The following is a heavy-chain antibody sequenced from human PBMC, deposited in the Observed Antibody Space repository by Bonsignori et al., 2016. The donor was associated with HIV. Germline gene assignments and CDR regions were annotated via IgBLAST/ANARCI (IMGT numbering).Heavy chain of an antibody. Sequence: WVRQAPGQGLEWMGGIIPIFGTANYAQKFQGRVTITADESTSTAYMELSSLRSEDTAVYYCARDLGSITIFGVVNRVGDAFDIWGQGTMVTVSS. CDR2: IIPIFGTA. CDR3: ARDLGSITIFGVVNRVGDAFDI. D-gene: IGHD3-3*01. J-gene: IGHJ3*02. V-gene: IGHV1-69*01.